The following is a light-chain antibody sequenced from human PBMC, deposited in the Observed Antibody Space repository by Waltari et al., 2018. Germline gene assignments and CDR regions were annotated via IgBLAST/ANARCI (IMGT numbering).Light chain of an antibody. CDR1: QSVTTS. J-gene: IGKJ3*01. CDR3: QQSHSPPFT. V-gene: IGKV1-39*01. CDR2: AAS. Sequence: DIQMTQSPASLAASLGDRVTITCRPSQSVTTSLNWYQQKSGEPPKLQISAASSFQSGVPSRFSGSGSGTDFTLTITHLQPEDVATYFCQQSHSPPFTFGPGTKV.